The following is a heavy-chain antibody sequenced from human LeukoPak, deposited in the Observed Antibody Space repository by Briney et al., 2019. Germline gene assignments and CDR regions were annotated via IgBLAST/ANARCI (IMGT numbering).Heavy chain of an antibody. CDR3: VRDLILVWTPGDDFDH. V-gene: IGHV3-74*03. D-gene: IGHD3-16*01. CDR1: GFTFGGYG. Sequence: GGSLRLSCVASGFTFGGYGLHWVHKAPGKGLEWVSLINEYASTITYADSVKGRFTISRDNAKNTLYLQMNSLRAEDTAVYFCVRDLILVWTPGDDFDHWGQGTLVTVSS. CDR2: INEYASTI. J-gene: IGHJ4*02.